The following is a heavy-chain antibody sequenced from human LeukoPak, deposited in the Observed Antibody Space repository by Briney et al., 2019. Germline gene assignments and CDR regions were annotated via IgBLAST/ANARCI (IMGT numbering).Heavy chain of an antibody. CDR1: GFTFSSYG. V-gene: IGHV3-30*18. D-gene: IGHD3-22*01. J-gene: IGHJ4*02. CDR2: ISYDGSNK. CDR3: AKEDGPAITMLVVVISF. Sequence: GGSLRLSCAASGFTFSSYGMHWVRQAPGKGLEWVAVISYDGSNKYYADSVKGRFTISRDNSKNTLYLQMNSLRAEDTAVYYCAKEDGPAITMLVVVISFGGQGTLVTVSS.